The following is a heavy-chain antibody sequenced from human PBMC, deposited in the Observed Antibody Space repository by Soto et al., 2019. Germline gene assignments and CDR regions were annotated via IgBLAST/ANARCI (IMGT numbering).Heavy chain of an antibody. V-gene: IGHV4-31*03. CDR1: GGSISTGGYY. D-gene: IGHD1-1*01. Sequence: SETLSLTCTVSGGSISTGGYYWTWIRQHPGKGLEWIGYIYYSGSTYYNPSLKSRLTISIDTSENQFSLKLSSVTAADTAVYYCARRRGNGWLDPWGQGTLVTVSS. CDR2: IYYSGST. J-gene: IGHJ5*02. CDR3: ARRRGNGWLDP.